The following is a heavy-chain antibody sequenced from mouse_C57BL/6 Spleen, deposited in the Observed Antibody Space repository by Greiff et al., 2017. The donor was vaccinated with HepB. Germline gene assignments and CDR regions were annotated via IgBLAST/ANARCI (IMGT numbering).Heavy chain of an antibody. D-gene: IGHD4-1*01. V-gene: IGHV2-2*01. Sequence: VQLKESGPGLVQPSQSLSITCTVSGFSLTSYGVHWVRQSPGKGLEWLGVIWSGGSTDYNAAFISRLSISKDNSKSQVFFKMNSLQADDTAIYYCARGRTGTFWYFDVWGTGTTVTVSS. CDR2: IWSGGST. CDR3: ARGRTGTFWYFDV. CDR1: GFSLTSYG. J-gene: IGHJ1*03.